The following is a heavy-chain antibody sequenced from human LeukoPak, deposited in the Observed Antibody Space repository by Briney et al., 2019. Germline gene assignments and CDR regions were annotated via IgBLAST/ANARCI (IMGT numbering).Heavy chain of an antibody. D-gene: IGHD6-19*01. CDR3: ARLPFRIAVAPFDP. Sequence: GESLKISCKGSGYSFSSYWIGWVRQMPGKGLEWMGIIFPGDSDTRYSPSFQGQVTISADKSISTAYLQWSSLKASDTAMYYCARLPFRIAVAPFDPWGQGTLVTVSS. CDR1: GYSFSSYW. J-gene: IGHJ5*02. V-gene: IGHV5-51*01. CDR2: IFPGDSDT.